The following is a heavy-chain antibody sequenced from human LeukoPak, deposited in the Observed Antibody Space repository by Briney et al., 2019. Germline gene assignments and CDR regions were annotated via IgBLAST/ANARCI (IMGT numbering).Heavy chain of an antibody. CDR3: ARPLYCSSTSCYTAFDI. D-gene: IGHD2-2*02. J-gene: IGHJ3*02. CDR2: INHSGST. V-gene: IGHV4-34*01. CDR1: GGSFSGYY. Sequence: KPSETLSLTCAVYGGSFSGYYWSWIRQPPGKGLEWIGEINHSGSTNYNPSLKSRVTISVDTSKNQFSLKLSSVTAADTAVYYCARPLYCSSTSCYTAFDIWGQGTMVTVSS.